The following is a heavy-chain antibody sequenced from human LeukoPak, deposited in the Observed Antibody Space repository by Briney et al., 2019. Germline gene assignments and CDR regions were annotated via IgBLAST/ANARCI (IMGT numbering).Heavy chain of an antibody. V-gene: IGHV4-61*02. D-gene: IGHD1-26*01. CDR1: GGSISSGSYY. CDR3: ARDSSGSYYI. CDR2: IYTSGST. Sequence: ASQTLSLTCTVSGGSISSGSYYWSWIRQPAGKGLEWIGRIYTSGSTNYNPSLKSRVTISVDTSKNQFSLKLSSVTAADTAVYYCARDSSGSYYIWGQGTLVTVSS. J-gene: IGHJ4*02.